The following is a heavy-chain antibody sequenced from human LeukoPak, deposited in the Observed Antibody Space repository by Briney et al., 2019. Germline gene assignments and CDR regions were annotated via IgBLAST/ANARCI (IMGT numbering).Heavy chain of an antibody. V-gene: IGHV3-23*01. D-gene: IGHD2-15*01. CDR3: AKSHSRVVRAGDAFDI. Sequence: GGSLRLSCAASGFTFSSYAMSWVHQAPGKGLERVSAISGSGGSTYYADSVKGRFTISRDNSKNTLYLQMNSLRAEDTAVYYCAKSHSRVVRAGDAFDIWGQGTMVTVSS. CDR1: GFTFSSYA. J-gene: IGHJ3*02. CDR2: ISGSGGST.